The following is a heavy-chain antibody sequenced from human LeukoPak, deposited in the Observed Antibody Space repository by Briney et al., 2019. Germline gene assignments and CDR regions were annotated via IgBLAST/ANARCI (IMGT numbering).Heavy chain of an antibody. J-gene: IGHJ4*02. CDR1: GFTFSDYY. V-gene: IGHV3-11*06. CDR2: ISGINSYT. D-gene: IGHD3-16*02. CDR3: ARDAPPVV. Sequence: PGGSLRLSCAASGFTFSDYYMSWIRQAPGKGLEWLSYISGINSYTNYADSVKGRFTISRDNAKNTLYLQMNSLRAEDTAVYYCARDAPPVVWGQGALVTVSS.